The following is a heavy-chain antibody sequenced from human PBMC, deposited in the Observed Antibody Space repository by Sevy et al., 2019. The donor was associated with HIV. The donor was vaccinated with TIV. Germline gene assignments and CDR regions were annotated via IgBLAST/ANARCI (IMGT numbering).Heavy chain of an antibody. D-gene: IGHD2-2*01. CDR1: GFTFSNAW. V-gene: IGHV3-15*01. CDR2: IKSKTDGGTT. J-gene: IGHJ4*02. Sequence: GGSLRLSCAASGFTFSNAWMSWVRQAPGKGLEWVGRIKSKTDGGTTDYAATVKGRFTISRDDSKNTLYLQMNSLKTEDTAVYYCTTDPNVVVPAAIRYFDYWGQGTLVTVSS. CDR3: TTDPNVVVPAAIRYFDY.